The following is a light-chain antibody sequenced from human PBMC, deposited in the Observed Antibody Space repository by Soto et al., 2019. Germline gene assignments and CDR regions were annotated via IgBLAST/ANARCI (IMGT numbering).Light chain of an antibody. J-gene: IGKJ2*01. V-gene: IGKV3-20*01. Sequence: ILLTQSPGTLSLSPGERATLSCRASQSVRNSYLAWYQQKPGQAPRLLIYGASGRATGIPDRFSGSGSGTDFTLTMSRLEPEDFAVYYCQQYGSSPYTFGQGTKLEI. CDR1: QSVRNSY. CDR2: GAS. CDR3: QQYGSSPYT.